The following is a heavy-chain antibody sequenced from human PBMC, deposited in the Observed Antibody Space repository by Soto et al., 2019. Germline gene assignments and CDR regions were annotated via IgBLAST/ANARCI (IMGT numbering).Heavy chain of an antibody. CDR2: MFYTGTT. V-gene: IGHV4-30-4*01. D-gene: IGHD1-26*01. CDR3: ARVRGGGPFDD. CDR1: GGSISSGDYY. Sequence: QVQLQESGPGLVKPSQTLSLTCSVSGGSISSGDYYWSWIRQPPGKGLEWIGYMFYTGTTYYNPSLKSRITISVDTSKNQFSLKLTSVTAADTAVYYCARVRGGGPFDDWGQGTLVTVSS. J-gene: IGHJ4*02.